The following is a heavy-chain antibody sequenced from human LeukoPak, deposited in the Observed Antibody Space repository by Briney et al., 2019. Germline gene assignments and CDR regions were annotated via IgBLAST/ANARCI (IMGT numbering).Heavy chain of an antibody. CDR3: AKVPDY. CDR2: ISYDGSNK. V-gene: IGHV3-30*18. J-gene: IGHJ4*02. Sequence: PGGSLRLSCAASGFTFSSYGMHWVRQAPGKGLEWVAVISYDGSNKYYADSVKGRFTISRDNSKNTLYLQMSSLRAEDTAVYYCAKVPDYWGQGTLVTVSS. CDR1: GFTFSSYG.